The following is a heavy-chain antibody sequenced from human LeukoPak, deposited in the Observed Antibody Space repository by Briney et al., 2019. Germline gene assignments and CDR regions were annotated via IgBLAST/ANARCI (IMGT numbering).Heavy chain of an antibody. CDR2: ISGSGGGT. J-gene: IGHJ4*02. V-gene: IGHV3-23*01. CDR1: GFPFRNYA. Sequence: PGGSLRLSCAASGFPFRNYAMYWVLQAPGKGLKCVSLISGSGGGTYYADSVKGRLTTSRDNSKNTLYLQMNSLRAEDTAVYYCAKKFSTGRLIHSWGQGTLVTVSS. CDR3: AKKFSTGRLIHS. D-gene: IGHD6-19*01.